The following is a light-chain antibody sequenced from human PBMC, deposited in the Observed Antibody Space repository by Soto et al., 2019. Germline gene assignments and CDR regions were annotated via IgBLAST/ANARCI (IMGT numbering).Light chain of an antibody. CDR2: DAS. CDR3: KPSRNPPS. Sequence: EIALTQSPATLSLSPGERATLSCRASQSVSRYLAWYQQKPGQAPRLLIYDASNRATGIPARFSGSGSGTDFTLTISSLEPEDFALYSSKPSRNPPSSGGRTQV. CDR1: QSVSRY. J-gene: IGKJ4*01. V-gene: IGKV3-11*01.